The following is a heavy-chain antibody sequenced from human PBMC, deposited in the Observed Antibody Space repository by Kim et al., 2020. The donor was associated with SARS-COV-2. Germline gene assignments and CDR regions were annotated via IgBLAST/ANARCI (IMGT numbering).Heavy chain of an antibody. Sequence: SETLSLTCTVSGGSISSSSYYWGWIRQPPGKGLEWIGSIYYSGSTYYNPSLKSRVTISVDTSKNQFSLKLSSVTAADTAVYYCASPKSKAKGDAFDIWGQGTMVTVSS. J-gene: IGHJ3*02. CDR3: ASPKSKAKGDAFDI. CDR1: GGSISSSSYY. CDR2: IYYSGST. V-gene: IGHV4-39*07.